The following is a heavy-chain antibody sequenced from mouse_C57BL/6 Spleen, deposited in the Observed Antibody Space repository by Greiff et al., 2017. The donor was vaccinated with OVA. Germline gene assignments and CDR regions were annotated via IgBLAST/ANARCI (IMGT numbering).Heavy chain of an antibody. D-gene: IGHD3-2*01. CDR2: IDPSDSYT. Sequence: QVQLQQPGAELVKPGASVKLSCKASGYTFTSYWMQWVKQRPGQGLEWIGEIDPSDSYTNYNQKFKGKATLTVDTSSSTAYMQLSSLTAEDSAVYYCAKRQLEAWFAYWGQGTLVTVSA. CDR1: GYTFTSYW. J-gene: IGHJ3*01. CDR3: AKRQLEAWFAY. V-gene: IGHV1-50*01.